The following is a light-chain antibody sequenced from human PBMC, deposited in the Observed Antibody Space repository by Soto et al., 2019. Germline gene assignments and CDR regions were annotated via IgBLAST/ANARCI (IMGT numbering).Light chain of an antibody. Sequence: QSVLTQPPSASGSPGQSVTIACTGTSSDVGAYNYVSWYQQHPGKAPKLMIYEVTKRPSGVPDRFSGSKSGNTASLTVSGLLPEDEADYYCASYAGGNKVFGNGTKLTVL. CDR1: SSDVGAYNY. V-gene: IGLV2-8*01. CDR2: EVT. CDR3: ASYAGGNKV. J-gene: IGLJ1*01.